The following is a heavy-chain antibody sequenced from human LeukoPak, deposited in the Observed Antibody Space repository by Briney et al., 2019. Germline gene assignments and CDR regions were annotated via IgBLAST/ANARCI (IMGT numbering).Heavy chain of an antibody. Sequence: PGGSLRLSCAASGFTLSGYAMSWVRQAPGKGLEWVSAISGSGSKTYSADFVKGRFTISRDNSKNTLFLQMNSLRAEDTAVYFCAKDSFNYHDSGNYYNNYFDYWGQGALITVSS. V-gene: IGHV3-23*01. CDR3: AKDSFNYHDSGNYYNNYFDY. CDR1: GFTLSGYA. D-gene: IGHD3-10*01. J-gene: IGHJ4*02. CDR2: ISGSGSKT.